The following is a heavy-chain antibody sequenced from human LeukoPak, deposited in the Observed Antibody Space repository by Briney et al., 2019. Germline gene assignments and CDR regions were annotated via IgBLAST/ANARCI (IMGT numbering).Heavy chain of an antibody. Sequence: PGGSLRLSCAASGLTFSSYYMHWVRQATGKGLEWVSAIGTAGDTYYPGSVKGRFTISRENAKNSLYLQMNSLRAWVTAVYYCARSLDSGYDWGPIGYWGQGTLVTVSS. V-gene: IGHV3-13*04. D-gene: IGHD5-12*01. CDR2: IGTAGDT. J-gene: IGHJ4*02. CDR1: GLTFSSYY. CDR3: ARSLDSGYDWGPIGY.